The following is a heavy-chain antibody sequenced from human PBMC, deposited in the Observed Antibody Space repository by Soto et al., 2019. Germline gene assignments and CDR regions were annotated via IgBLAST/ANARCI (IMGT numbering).Heavy chain of an antibody. CDR2: ISSSGDST. CDR1: GFTFSSYA. Sequence: EVQLLESGGGLVQPGGSLRLSCAASGFTFSSYAMSWVRQAPGKGLEWVSGISSSGDSTNYADSVKGRFTISRDNSKSTLFLQMNSLRAEDTAVYYCAKVPWQLVRTHYFEYWGQGTMVTVSS. D-gene: IGHD6-6*01. CDR3: AKVPWQLVRTHYFEY. V-gene: IGHV3-23*01. J-gene: IGHJ4*02.